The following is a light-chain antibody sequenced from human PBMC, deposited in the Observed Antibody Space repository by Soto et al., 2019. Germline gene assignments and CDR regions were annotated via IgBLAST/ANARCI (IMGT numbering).Light chain of an antibody. CDR2: AAS. CDR1: QSISNY. CDR3: QQSYSTLWT. Sequence: DIQMTQSPSSLSASVGDRVTITCRASQSISNYLNWYQQKPGKAPKLLIYAASSLQSGVPSRFSGSGSGTDFTLTISSLQPEDFATYYWQQSYSTLWTFGQGTKVEIK. J-gene: IGKJ1*01. V-gene: IGKV1-39*01.